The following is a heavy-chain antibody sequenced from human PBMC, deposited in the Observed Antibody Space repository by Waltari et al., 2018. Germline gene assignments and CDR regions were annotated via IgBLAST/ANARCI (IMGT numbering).Heavy chain of an antibody. V-gene: IGHV3-30*04. J-gene: IGHJ3*02. Sequence: QVQLVESGGGVVQPGRSLRLSCAASGFTFRSYAMHWVRQAPGKGLEWVAVISYDGSNKYYVDSVKGRFTISRDNSKNTLYLQMNSLRAEDTAVYYCASGPYYDILTGYWGDIWGQGTMVTVSS. CDR3: ASGPYYDILTGYWGDI. D-gene: IGHD3-9*01. CDR2: ISYDGSNK. CDR1: GFTFRSYA.